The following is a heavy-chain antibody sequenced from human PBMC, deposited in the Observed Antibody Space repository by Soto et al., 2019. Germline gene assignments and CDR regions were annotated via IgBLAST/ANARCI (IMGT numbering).Heavy chain of an antibody. CDR2: ISGSGDST. CDR1: GFTFSIYA. CDR3: ARGQGPADDFAMDV. D-gene: IGHD2-2*01. J-gene: IGHJ6*02. V-gene: IGHV3-23*01. Sequence: EVQLLESGGGLVQPGGSLRLSCAASGFTFSIYAMSWVRQAPGKGLEWVSGISGSGDSTYYVVSVKGRFTIARDNSKNTMFLQMNSLPAEGTAVYNCARGQGPADDFAMDVCGQGTTLTFSS.